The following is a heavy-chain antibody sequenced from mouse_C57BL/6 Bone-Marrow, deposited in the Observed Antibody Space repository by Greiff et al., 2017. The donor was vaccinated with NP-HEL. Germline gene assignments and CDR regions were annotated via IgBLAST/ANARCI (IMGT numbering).Heavy chain of an antibody. CDR3: TGYIYDGYYEAMDY. CDR2: IYPGNGDT. CDR1: GYTFTSYW. V-gene: IGHV1-5*01. Sequence: EVQLQQSGTVLARPGASVKMSCKTSGYTFTSYWMHWVKQRPGQGLEWIGAIYPGNGDTSYNQKFKGKAKLTAVTSASTAYMELSSLTNEDSAVYYCTGYIYDGYYEAMDYWGQGTSVTVSS. J-gene: IGHJ4*01. D-gene: IGHD2-3*01.